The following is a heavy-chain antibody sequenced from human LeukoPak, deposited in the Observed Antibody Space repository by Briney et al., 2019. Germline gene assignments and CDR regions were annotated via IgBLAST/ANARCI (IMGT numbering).Heavy chain of an antibody. J-gene: IGHJ4*02. D-gene: IGHD6-19*01. CDR2: IYYSGST. CDR3: ASLYSSGGDY. V-gene: IGHV4-59*01. Sequence: SETLSLTCTVSGVSISSYYWSWIRQPPGKGLEWIGYIYYSGSTNYNPSLKSRVTISVDTSKNQFSLNLSFVTAADTAVYYCASLYSSGGDYWGQGTLVTVSS. CDR1: GVSISSYY.